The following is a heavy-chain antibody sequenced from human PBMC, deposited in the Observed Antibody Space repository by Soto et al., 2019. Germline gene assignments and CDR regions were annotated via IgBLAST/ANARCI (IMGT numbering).Heavy chain of an antibody. J-gene: IGHJ4*02. Sequence: EVQLLESGGGLVQPGGSLRLSCAASGFTFSSYAMRWVRQAPGKGLEWVSAISGSGGSTYYSDSVKGRFTISRDNSKNTLYLQMNSLRAEDTAVYYCARRGSGSYYDYWGQGTLVTVSS. D-gene: IGHD1-26*01. CDR3: ARRGSGSYYDY. CDR2: ISGSGGST. V-gene: IGHV3-23*01. CDR1: GFTFSSYA.